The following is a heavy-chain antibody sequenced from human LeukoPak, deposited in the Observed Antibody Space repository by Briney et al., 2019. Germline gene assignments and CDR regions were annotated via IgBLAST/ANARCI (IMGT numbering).Heavy chain of an antibody. CDR2: ISATASNT. Sequence: GSLRLSCAASGFTFSSYAMSWVRQAPGKGLEWVSAISATASNTYYADSVKGRFTISRDNSKNTLCLQMNSLRAEDTAVYYCARDQGGSYRNYYFDYWGQGTLVTVSS. J-gene: IGHJ4*02. CDR3: ARDQGGSYRNYYFDY. CDR1: GFTFSSYA. V-gene: IGHV3-23*01. D-gene: IGHD1-26*01.